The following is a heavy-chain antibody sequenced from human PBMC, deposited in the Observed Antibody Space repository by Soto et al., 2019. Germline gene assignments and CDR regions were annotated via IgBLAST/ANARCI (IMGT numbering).Heavy chain of an antibody. Sequence: QVQLVQSGAEVKKPGASVKVSCKASGYTFTSYAMHWVRQAPGQRLEWMGWINAGNGNTKYSQKFQGRVTITRDKSASTDYMELSSLRSEDTSVYYCARDVGVAATLFDYWGQGTLVTVSS. D-gene: IGHD2-15*01. V-gene: IGHV1-3*01. CDR3: ARDVGVAATLFDY. J-gene: IGHJ4*02. CDR2: INAGNGNT. CDR1: GYTFTSYA.